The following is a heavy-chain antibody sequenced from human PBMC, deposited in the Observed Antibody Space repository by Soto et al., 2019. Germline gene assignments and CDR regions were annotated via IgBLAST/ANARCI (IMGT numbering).Heavy chain of an antibody. D-gene: IGHD5-12*01. CDR2: VIPIFGTA. J-gene: IGHJ4*02. CDR1: GGTFSSYA. Sequence: QVQLVQSGAEVKKPGSSVKVSCKASGGTFSSYAISWVRQAPGQGLEWMGGVIPIFGTANYAQKFQGRVTITVEESTITAYMALSSMTSEDTAVYYCEREAHSGYDGQYYFDYWGQGTLVTVSS. CDR3: EREAHSGYDGQYYFDY. V-gene: IGHV1-69*12.